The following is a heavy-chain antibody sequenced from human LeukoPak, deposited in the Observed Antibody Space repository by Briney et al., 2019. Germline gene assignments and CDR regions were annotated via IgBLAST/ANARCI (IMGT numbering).Heavy chain of an antibody. Sequence: ASVKVSCKASGYTFTSYGISWVRQAPGQGLEWMGWISAYNGNTNYAQKLQGRVTMTTDTSTSTAYMELRSLRSGDTAVYYCARGAGYYYDSSGYYYWGQGTLVTVSS. J-gene: IGHJ4*02. CDR3: ARGAGYYYDSSGYYY. V-gene: IGHV1-18*01. D-gene: IGHD3-22*01. CDR1: GYTFTSYG. CDR2: ISAYNGNT.